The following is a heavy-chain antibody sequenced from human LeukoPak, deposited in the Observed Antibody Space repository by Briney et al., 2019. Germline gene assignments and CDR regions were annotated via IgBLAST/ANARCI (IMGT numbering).Heavy chain of an antibody. V-gene: IGHV3-48*03. Sequence: AGGSLRLSCAASGFTFSSYEMHWVRQAPGKGLEWVSYISSSDTTIYYADSLKGRFTISRDNAKNSLYLQMNSLRAEDTAVYYCAKGPWLAYPYYFDYWGQGTLVTVSS. CDR3: AKGPWLAYPYYFDY. CDR1: GFTFSSYE. CDR2: ISSSDTTI. D-gene: IGHD6-19*01. J-gene: IGHJ4*02.